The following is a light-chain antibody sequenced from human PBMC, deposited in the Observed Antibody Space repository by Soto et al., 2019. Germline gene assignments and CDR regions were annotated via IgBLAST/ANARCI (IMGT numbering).Light chain of an antibody. V-gene: IGLV1-47*01. CDR2: RNS. CDR1: SSNIGSNY. CDR3: AAWDDSLSGVV. J-gene: IGLJ2*01. Sequence: QSVLTQPPSASGTPGQRVTISCSGSSSNIGSNYVYWYQQLPGTVPQLLIYRNSERPSGVPDRFSGSKSGTSASLAISGRRSEDEADYYCAAWDDSLSGVVFGGGTQLTVL.